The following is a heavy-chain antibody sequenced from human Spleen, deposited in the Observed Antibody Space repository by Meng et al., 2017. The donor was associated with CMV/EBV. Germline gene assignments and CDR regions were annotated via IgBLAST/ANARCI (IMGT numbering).Heavy chain of an antibody. D-gene: IGHD5-24*01. CDR1: GITFTNVW. CDR3: AKDSVGWRWLQLQGDYYFDS. V-gene: IGHV3-33*06. J-gene: IGHJ4*02. Sequence: LSLTCAASGITFTNVWMSWVRQAPGKGLEWVAVIWYDGSNKYYADSVKGRFTISRDNSKNTVHLQMNSLRAEDTAVYYCAKDSVGWRWLQLQGDYYFDSWGQGTLVTVSS. CDR2: IWYDGSNK.